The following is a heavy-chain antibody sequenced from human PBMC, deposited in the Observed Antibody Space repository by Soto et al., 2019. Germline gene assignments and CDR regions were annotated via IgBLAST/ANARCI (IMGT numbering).Heavy chain of an antibody. CDR1: GFTFSSYA. D-gene: IGHD1-26*01. Sequence: GGSLRLSCAASGFTFSSYAMSWVRQAPGKGLEWVSVIYSGGSTYYADSVKGRFTISRDNSKNTLYLQMNSLRAEDTAVYYCARGGGSGHDAFDIWGQGTMVTVSS. V-gene: IGHV3-66*01. CDR3: ARGGGSGHDAFDI. CDR2: IYSGGST. J-gene: IGHJ3*02.